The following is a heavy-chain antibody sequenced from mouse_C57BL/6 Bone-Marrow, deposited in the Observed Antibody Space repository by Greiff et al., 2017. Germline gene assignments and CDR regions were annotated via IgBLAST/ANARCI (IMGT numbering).Heavy chain of an antibody. D-gene: IGHD2-14*01. J-gene: IGHJ4*01. CDR3: AREGYYYAMDY. CDR1: GYSITSGYY. CDR2: ISYDGSN. Sequence: EVKLVESGPGLVKPSQSLSLTCSVTGYSITSGYYWNWIRQFPGNKLEWMGYISYDGSNNYNPSLKNRISITRDTSKNQFFLKLNSLTTEDTATYYCAREGYYYAMDYWGQGTSVTVSS. V-gene: IGHV3-6*01.